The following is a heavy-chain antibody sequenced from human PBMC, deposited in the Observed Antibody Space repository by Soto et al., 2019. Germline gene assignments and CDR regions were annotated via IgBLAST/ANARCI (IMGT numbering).Heavy chain of an antibody. Sequence: QVQLVESGGGVVQPGRSLRLSCAASGFTFSSYGMHWVRQAPGKGLEWVAVIWYDGSNKYYADSVKGRFTISRDNSKNTLYLQMNSLRAEDKAVYYCARDLYYYGSGSYYGDYYYYGMDVWGQGTTVTVSS. V-gene: IGHV3-33*01. J-gene: IGHJ6*02. D-gene: IGHD3-10*01. CDR2: IWYDGSNK. CDR1: GFTFSSYG. CDR3: ARDLYYYGSGSYYGDYYYYGMDV.